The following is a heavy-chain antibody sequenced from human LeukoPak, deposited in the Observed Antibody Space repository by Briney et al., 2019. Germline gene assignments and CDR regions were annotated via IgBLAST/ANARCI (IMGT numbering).Heavy chain of an antibody. V-gene: IGHV4-38-2*02. CDR1: GYSISSGYY. CDR2: IYHSGST. D-gene: IGHD3-10*01. CDR3: ARLGDAYYGSGSYYPDC. J-gene: IGHJ4*02. Sequence: SETLSLTCTVSGYSISSGYYWGWIRQPPGKGLEWIGSIYHSGSTYYNPSLKSRVTISVDTSKNQFSLKLSSVTAADTAVYYCARLGDAYYGSGSYYPDCWGQGTLVTVSS.